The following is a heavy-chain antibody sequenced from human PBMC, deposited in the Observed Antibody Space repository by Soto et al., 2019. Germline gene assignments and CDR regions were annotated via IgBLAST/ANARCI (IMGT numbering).Heavy chain of an antibody. J-gene: IGHJ3*01. CDR2: VYYSGAT. CDR1: GGSLTDHY. D-gene: IGHD2-21*01. CDR3: ARGNDWKSSTFDV. Sequence: QVQLQESGPGLVKPSETLSLTCTVAGGSLTDHYWNWFRQSPGRGLQWIGYVYYSGATSYNPSLTSRVTMTVDTSKNPFSLELRSVTAADTAVYFCARGNDWKSSTFDVWGEGTMVYVSS. V-gene: IGHV4-59*11.